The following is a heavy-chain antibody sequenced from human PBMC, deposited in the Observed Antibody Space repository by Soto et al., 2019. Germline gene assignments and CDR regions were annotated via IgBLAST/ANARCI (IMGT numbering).Heavy chain of an antibody. CDR1: DDSLSSHNYY. V-gene: IGHV4-61*01. J-gene: IGHJ5*02. Sequence: QVQLQESGPGLVKPSETLSLTCSVSDDSLSSHNYYWSWIRQPPGRGLEWIGFVHFSGVIYYNASLHSRATISVDTSRRQISLMLTSLTAADTAVYFCGRGGDAHKMGRPWGPGTRVTVSS. CDR3: GRGGDAHKMGRP. D-gene: IGHD2-2*01. CDR2: VHFSGVI.